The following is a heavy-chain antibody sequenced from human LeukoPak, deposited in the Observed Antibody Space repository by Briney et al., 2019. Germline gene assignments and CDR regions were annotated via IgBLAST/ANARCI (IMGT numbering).Heavy chain of an antibody. V-gene: IGHV3-30*04. CDR2: ISYDGSNK. J-gene: IGHJ6*03. CDR3: AKDYAVNFYFYYMDV. D-gene: IGHD2-2*01. CDR1: GFTFSSYA. Sequence: GGSLRPSCAASGFTFSSYAMHWVRQAPGKGLEWVAVISYDGSNKYYADSVKGRFTISRDNSKNTLYLQMNSLRAEDTAVYYCAKDYAVNFYFYYMDVWGKGTTVTISS.